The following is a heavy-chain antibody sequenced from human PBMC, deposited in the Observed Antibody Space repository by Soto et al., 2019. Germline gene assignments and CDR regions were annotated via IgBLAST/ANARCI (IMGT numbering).Heavy chain of an antibody. CDR2: ISYDGSNK. J-gene: IGHJ4*02. Sequence: PGGSLRLSCAASGFTFSSCGMHWVRQAPGKGLEWVAVISYDGSNKYYADSVRGRFTISRDNSKNTLYLQMNSLRAEDTAVYYCAKEGMTSFDYWGQGTLVTVSS. CDR3: AKEGMTSFDY. V-gene: IGHV3-30*18. CDR1: GFTFSSCG.